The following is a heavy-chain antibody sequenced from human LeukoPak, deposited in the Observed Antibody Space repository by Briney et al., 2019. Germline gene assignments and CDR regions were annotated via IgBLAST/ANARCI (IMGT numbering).Heavy chain of an antibody. J-gene: IGHJ4*02. CDR3: ARGGNGGTNYYFDY. CDR1: GGSFSGYY. CDR2: INHSGST. Sequence: XETLSLTCAVYGGSFSGYYWSWIRQPPGKGLEWIGEINHSGSTNYNPSLKSRVTISVDTSKNQFSLKLSSVTAADTAVYYCARGGNGGTNYYFDYWGQGTLVTVSS. V-gene: IGHV4-34*01. D-gene: IGHD1-1*01.